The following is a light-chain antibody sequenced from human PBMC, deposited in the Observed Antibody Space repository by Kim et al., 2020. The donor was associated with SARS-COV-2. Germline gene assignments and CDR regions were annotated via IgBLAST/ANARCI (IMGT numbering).Light chain of an antibody. Sequence: QSALTQPRSVSGSPGQSVTISCTGTSNDVGNYNYVSWYQHHPGKAPKLLIYDVTERPSGVPDRFSGSKSGNTASLTISGLQSEDEADYYCSSYAGTSGVFGGGTKVTVL. CDR1: SNDVGNYNY. CDR2: DVT. CDR3: SSYAGTSGV. J-gene: IGLJ3*02. V-gene: IGLV2-11*01.